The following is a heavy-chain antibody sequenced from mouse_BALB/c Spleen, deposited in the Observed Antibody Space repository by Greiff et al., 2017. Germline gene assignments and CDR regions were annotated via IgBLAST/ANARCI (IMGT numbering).Heavy chain of an antibody. CDR3: TRAVVAPFDY. Sequence: EVQGVESGGGLVQPGGSMKLSCVASGFTFSNYWMNWVRQSPEKGLEWVAEIRLKSNNYATHYAESVKGRFTISRDDSKSSVYLQMNNLRAEDTGIYYCTRAVVAPFDYWGQGTTLTVSS. CDR1: GFTFSNYW. J-gene: IGHJ2*01. V-gene: IGHV6-6*02. CDR2: IRLKSNNYAT. D-gene: IGHD1-1*01.